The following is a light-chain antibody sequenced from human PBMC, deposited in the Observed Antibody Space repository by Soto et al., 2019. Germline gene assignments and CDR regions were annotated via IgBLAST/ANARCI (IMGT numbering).Light chain of an antibody. CDR3: QSYDSSLSAVV. Sequence: QSSLTQPASVSGSPGQSITISCTGTRRDVGGYNYVSWYQQYPGKSPKLLIYEVTHRPSGVSNRFSGSKSGNTASLTISGLQAEDEADYYCQSYDSSLSAVVFGGGTKLTVL. CDR1: RRDVGGYNY. V-gene: IGLV2-14*01. CDR2: EVT. J-gene: IGLJ2*01.